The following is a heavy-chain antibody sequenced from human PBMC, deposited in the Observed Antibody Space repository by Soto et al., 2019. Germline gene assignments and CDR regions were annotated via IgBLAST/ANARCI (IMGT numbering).Heavy chain of an antibody. Sequence: GSLRLSCVASGFSLSSCWMHWVRQAPGKGLVWVSRISSDGSSKDYADSVKGRFTISRDNAKNTLYLQMNNLRAEDTAVYYCASLYSSAWARDYWGQGALVTVSS. J-gene: IGHJ4*02. CDR1: GFSLSSCW. CDR2: ISSDGSSK. D-gene: IGHD6-19*01. V-gene: IGHV3-74*01. CDR3: ASLYSSAWARDY.